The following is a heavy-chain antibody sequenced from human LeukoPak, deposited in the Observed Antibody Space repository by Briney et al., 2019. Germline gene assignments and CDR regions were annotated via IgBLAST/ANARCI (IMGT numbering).Heavy chain of an antibody. V-gene: IGHV3-52*01. CDR2: IKCDGSEK. CDR3: GIVVVPAAIHEDYYGMDV. CDR1: GLTFSSSW. J-gene: IGHJ6*04. Sequence: GGSLRLSCAASGLTFSSSWMHWVCQAPEKGLEWVADIKCDGSEKYYVDSVKGRLTISRDNAKNSLYLQVNSLRAEDMTVYQPGIVVVPAAIHEDYYGMDVWGKGTTVTVSS. D-gene: IGHD2-2*01.